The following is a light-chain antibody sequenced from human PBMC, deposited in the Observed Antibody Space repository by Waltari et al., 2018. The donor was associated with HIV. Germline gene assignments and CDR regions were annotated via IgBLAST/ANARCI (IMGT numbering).Light chain of an antibody. V-gene: IGKV3-11*01. J-gene: IGKJ2*03. Sequence: DNVLTQSQATLSLSPGERATLSCRASQNVRSYLAWYQQKPGQAPRLLIYGASNRATGIPARFSGSGSGTDFTLTINSLEPEDFAVYYCQQRSNWPPRYSFGQGTKLEIK. CDR2: GAS. CDR1: QNVRSY. CDR3: QQRSNWPPRYS.